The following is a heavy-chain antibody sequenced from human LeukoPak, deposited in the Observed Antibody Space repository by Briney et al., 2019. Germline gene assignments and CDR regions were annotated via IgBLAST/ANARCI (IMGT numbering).Heavy chain of an antibody. CDR1: GFTFSSYP. D-gene: IGHD3-22*01. CDR3: ARDFSAYYFETTVYFVDY. J-gene: IGHJ4*02. V-gene: IGHV3-30*04. CDR2: ISYDGREV. Sequence: GGSLRLSCEVSGFTFSSYPMHWVRQGPGKGLEWVALISYDGREVHYADSVRGRFTVSRDNSKETLFLQMSSLSVEDTAVYYCARDFSAYYFETTVYFVDYFGQGALVTVSS.